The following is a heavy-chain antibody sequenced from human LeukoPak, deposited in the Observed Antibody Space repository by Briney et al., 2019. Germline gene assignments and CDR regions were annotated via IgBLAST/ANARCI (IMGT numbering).Heavy chain of an antibody. CDR1: GYTFTGYY. CDR2: INPNSGGT. V-gene: IGHV1-2*02. J-gene: IGHJ6*03. Sequence: ASVKVSCKASGYTFTGYYMHWVRQAPGQGLEWMGWINPNSGGTNYAQKFQGRVTMTRDTSISTAYMELSRLRSDDTAVYYCASSPPYCYDSSGYWDYYMDVWGKGTTVTISS. D-gene: IGHD3-22*01. CDR3: ASSPPYCYDSSGYWDYYMDV.